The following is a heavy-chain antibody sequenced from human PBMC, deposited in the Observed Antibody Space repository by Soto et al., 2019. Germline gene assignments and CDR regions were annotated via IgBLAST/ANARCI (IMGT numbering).Heavy chain of an antibody. J-gene: IGHJ4*02. CDR3: ARVSRYCSGGSCYFLPGIDY. CDR2: IIPIFGTA. D-gene: IGHD2-15*01. Sequence: QVQLVQSGAEVKKPGSSVKVSCKASGGTFSSYAISWVRQAPGQGLEWMGGIIPIFGTANYAQKSQGRVTITADESTSTADMELSSLRSEDTAVYYCARVSRYCSGGSCYFLPGIDYWGQGTLVTVSS. V-gene: IGHV1-69*12. CDR1: GGTFSSYA.